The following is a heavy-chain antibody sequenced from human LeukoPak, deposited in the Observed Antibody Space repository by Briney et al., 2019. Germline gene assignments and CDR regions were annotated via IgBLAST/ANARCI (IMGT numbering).Heavy chain of an antibody. CDR3: ARSWGGYARGWFGP. D-gene: IGHD5-12*01. J-gene: IGHJ5*02. V-gene: IGHV4-59*01. CDR2: IAHSGTT. Sequence: KPSETLSLTCIVSGGSISRYSWNWIRQSPGKGLEWVGYIAHSGTTSYKSSLKSRVTISVDTSKNQFSLKLSSVTAADTAVYYCARSWGGYARGWFGPWGQGTLVTVSS. CDR1: GGSISRYS.